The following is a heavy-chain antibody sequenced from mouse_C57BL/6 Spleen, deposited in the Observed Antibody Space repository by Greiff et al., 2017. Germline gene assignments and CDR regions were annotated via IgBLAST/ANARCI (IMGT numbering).Heavy chain of an antibody. CDR3: ARSDYDEIAY. CDR1: GYTFTSYW. Sequence: QVQLQQPGAELVKPGASVKLSCKASGYTFTSYWMHWVKQRPGQGLEWIGMIHPNSGSTNYNEKFKSKATLTVDKSSSTAYMQLSSLKSEDSAVYYCARSDYDEIAYWGQGTLVTVSA. D-gene: IGHD2-4*01. V-gene: IGHV1-64*01. J-gene: IGHJ3*01. CDR2: IHPNSGST.